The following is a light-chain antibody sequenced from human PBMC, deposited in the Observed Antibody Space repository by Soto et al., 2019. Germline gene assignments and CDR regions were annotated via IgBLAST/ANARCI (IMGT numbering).Light chain of an antibody. V-gene: IGLV2-14*01. J-gene: IGLJ1*01. CDR3: SSYGSTSTRYV. CDR2: EVS. Sequence: QSVLTQPASVSGSPGQSITISCTGTRSDVGGYNYVSWYQQHPGKAPKLMIYEVSNRPSGVSNRFSGSKSGNTASLTISGLQAEDEADYFCSSYGSTSTRYVFGTGTKVTVL. CDR1: RSDVGGYNY.